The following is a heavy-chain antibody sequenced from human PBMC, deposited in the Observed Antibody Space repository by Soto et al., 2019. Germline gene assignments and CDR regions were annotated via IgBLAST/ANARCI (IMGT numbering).Heavy chain of an antibody. Sequence: ELQLVESGGGLVKPGGSLRLSCAASGLTFSIYSMVWVRQAPGKGLEGVSSIDSSSNYIYYADSVKGRFIISRDNAKNSVYLQMNSLRAEDTAVYYCAREAHFYGRSDVFDIWGQGTMVTVSS. CDR1: GLTFSIYS. D-gene: IGHD3-10*02. V-gene: IGHV3-21*01. J-gene: IGHJ3*02. CDR3: AREAHFYGRSDVFDI. CDR2: IDSSSNYI.